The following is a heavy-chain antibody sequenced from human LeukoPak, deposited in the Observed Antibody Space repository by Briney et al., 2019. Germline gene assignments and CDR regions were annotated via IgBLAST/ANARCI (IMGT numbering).Heavy chain of an antibody. V-gene: IGHV4-34*01. J-gene: IGHJ5*02. CDR1: GGSISSYY. CDR3: ARRPAGYSSSWSNPRGGNWFDP. Sequence: SETLSLTCTVSGGSISSYYWSWIRQPAGKGLEWIGEINHSGSTNYNPSLKSRVTISVDTSKNQFSLKLSSVTAADTAVYYCARRPAGYSSSWSNPRGGNWFDPWGQGTLVTVSS. D-gene: IGHD6-13*01. CDR2: INHSGST.